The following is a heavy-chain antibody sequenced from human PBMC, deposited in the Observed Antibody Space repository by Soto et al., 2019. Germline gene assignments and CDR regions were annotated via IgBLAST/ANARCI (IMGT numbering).Heavy chain of an antibody. CDR1: GGSISSDAYY. V-gene: IGHV4-31*03. Sequence: QVQLQESGPGLVKPSQTLSLSCTVSGGSISSDAYYWSWIRQDPGGRLEWIGYIYNSGSTYYNPSLKSRVTISVDTSKNQFSLNLSSVTAADTAVYYCARSPRRDAGRLKFDFWGQGTRVTVSS. CDR2: IYNSGST. CDR3: ARSPRRDAGRLKFDF. J-gene: IGHJ4*02. D-gene: IGHD2-2*01.